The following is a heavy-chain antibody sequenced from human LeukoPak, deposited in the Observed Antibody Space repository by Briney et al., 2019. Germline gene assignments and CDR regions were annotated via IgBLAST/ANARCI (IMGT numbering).Heavy chain of an antibody. J-gene: IGHJ4*02. CDR2: ISGSGGST. V-gene: IGHV3-23*01. CDR1: GFTFSSYA. CDR3: AKDQRNYYGSGRIFDY. Sequence: GGSLRLSCAASGFTFSSYAMSWVRQAPGKGLEWVSAISGSGGSTYYADSVKGRFTISRDNSKNTLYLQMNSLGAEDTAVYYCAKDQRNYYGSGRIFDYWGQGTLVTVSS. D-gene: IGHD3-10*01.